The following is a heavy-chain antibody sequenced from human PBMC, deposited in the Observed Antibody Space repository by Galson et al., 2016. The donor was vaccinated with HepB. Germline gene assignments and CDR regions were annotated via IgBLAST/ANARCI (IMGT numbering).Heavy chain of an antibody. J-gene: IGHJ4*02. V-gene: IGHV3-23*01. CDR2: ISGIDRGT. CDR1: GFTFSSYA. Sequence: SLRLSCAASGFTFSSYAMIWVRQAPGKGLEWVSTISGIDRGTYYADSVKGRFTISRDNAKNSLYLQMNSLRAEDTAVYYCARGDIVGAIFDYWGQGTLVTVSS. D-gene: IGHD1-26*01. CDR3: ARGDIVGAIFDY.